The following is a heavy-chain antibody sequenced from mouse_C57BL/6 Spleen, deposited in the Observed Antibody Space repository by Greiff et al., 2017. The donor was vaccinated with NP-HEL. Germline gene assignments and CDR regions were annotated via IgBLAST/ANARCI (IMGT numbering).Heavy chain of an antibody. CDR1: GFTFSDYG. J-gene: IGHJ4*01. Sequence: EVMLVESGGGLVKPGGSLKLSCAASGFTFSDYGMHWVRQAPEKGLEWVAYISSGSSTIYYADTVKGRFTISRDNAKNTLFLQMTSLRSEDTAMYYCAREVYYDYGGDYWGQGTSVTVSS. CDR3: AREVYYDYGGDY. V-gene: IGHV5-17*01. D-gene: IGHD2-4*01. CDR2: ISSGSSTI.